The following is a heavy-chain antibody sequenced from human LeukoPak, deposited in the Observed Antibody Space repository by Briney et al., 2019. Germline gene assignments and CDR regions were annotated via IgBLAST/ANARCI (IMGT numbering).Heavy chain of an antibody. V-gene: IGHV3-23*01. J-gene: IGHJ4*02. D-gene: IGHD4-17*01. Sequence: GGSLRLSCAASGFTFSSYWMHWVRQAPGKGLEWVSVIGGSGDSTNYADTVKGRFTISRDNSKNMMYLQMTSLRDEDTAVYYCARGHGDSVWDYSEYWGQGTLVTVSS. CDR3: ARGHGDSVWDYSEY. CDR2: IGGSGDST. CDR1: GFTFSSYW.